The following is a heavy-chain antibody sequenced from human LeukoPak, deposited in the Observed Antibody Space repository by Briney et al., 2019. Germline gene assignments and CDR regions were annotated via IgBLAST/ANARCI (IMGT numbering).Heavy chain of an antibody. CDR3: ARDCGSYSAYFDY. CDR1: GFTFSSYS. D-gene: IGHD1-26*01. Sequence: GGSLRLSCAASGFTFSSYSMNWVRQAPGKGLEWVSSISSSSSYIYYADSVKGRFTISRDNAKNSLYLQMNSLRAEDTAVYYCARDCGSYSAYFDYWGQGTLVTVSS. V-gene: IGHV3-21*01. J-gene: IGHJ4*02. CDR2: ISSSSSYI.